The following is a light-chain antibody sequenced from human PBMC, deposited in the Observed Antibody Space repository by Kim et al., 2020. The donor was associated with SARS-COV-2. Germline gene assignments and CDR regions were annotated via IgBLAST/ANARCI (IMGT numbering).Light chain of an antibody. J-gene: IGKJ1*01. V-gene: IGKV1-16*02. CDR2: ASS. Sequence: ASVGDSVTIPCRASQDVSNFLAWFQQRPGEAPKSLIYASSSLRSGVPSHFSGSGSGTDFTLTISSLQPEDFATYYCQQYLSYPLTFGQGTKVDIK. CDR1: QDVSNF. CDR3: QQYLSYPLT.